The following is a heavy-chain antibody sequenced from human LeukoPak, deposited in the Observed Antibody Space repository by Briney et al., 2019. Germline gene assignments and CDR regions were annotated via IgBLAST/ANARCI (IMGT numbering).Heavy chain of an antibody. CDR2: IKSKTNGGTT. V-gene: IGHV3-15*01. D-gene: IGHD4-17*01. J-gene: IGHJ4*02. CDR3: TKFDYAAFEY. CDR1: GFTFSNAW. Sequence: PGGSLRLSCVASGFTFSNAWMSWVRQAPGKGLEWVGRIKSKTNGGTTDYAAPVKGRFTIPRDDSKNTLYLQMNSLKTEDTAVYYCTKFDYAAFEYWGQGTLVTVSS.